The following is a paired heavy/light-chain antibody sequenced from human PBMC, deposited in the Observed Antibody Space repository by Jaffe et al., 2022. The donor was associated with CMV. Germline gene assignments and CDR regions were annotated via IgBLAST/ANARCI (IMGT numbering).Light chain of an antibody. CDR3: QQYNNWPLMYT. Sequence: EIVMTQSPATLSVSPGERATLSCRASQSVSSNLAWYQQKPGQAPRLLIYGASTRATGIPARFSGSGSGTEFTLTISSLQSEDFAVYYCQQYNNWPLMYTFGQGTKLEIK. V-gene: IGKV3-15*01. CDR2: GAS. J-gene: IGKJ2*01. CDR1: QSVSSN.
Heavy chain of an antibody. CDR2: INHSGST. Sequence: QVQLQQWGAGLLKPSETLSLTCAVYGGSFSGYYWSWIRQPPGKGLEWIGEINHSGSTNYNPSLKSRVTISVDTSKNQFSLKLSSVTAADTAVYYCARGATIFGVVIIGYWFDPWGQGTLVTVSS. CDR1: GGSFSGYY. V-gene: IGHV4-34*01. CDR3: ARGATIFGVVIIGYWFDP. D-gene: IGHD3-3*01. J-gene: IGHJ5*02.